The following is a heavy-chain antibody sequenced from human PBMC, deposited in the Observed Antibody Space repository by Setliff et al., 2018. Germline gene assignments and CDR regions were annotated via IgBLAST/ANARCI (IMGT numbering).Heavy chain of an antibody. CDR3: ARDGSIEVGPGTNQELDV. V-gene: IGHV3-30*02. CDR1: GLIFSNNW. J-gene: IGHJ6*04. CDR2: IRHDGSNE. Sequence: PGGSLRLSCVASGLIFSNNWMSWVRQAPGKGLEWVAYIRHDGSNENYADSVKGRFTISRDNSRNTLFLQMNSLRAEDTGVYYCARDGSIEVGPGTNQELDVWGTGTTVTVSS. D-gene: IGHD2-2*01.